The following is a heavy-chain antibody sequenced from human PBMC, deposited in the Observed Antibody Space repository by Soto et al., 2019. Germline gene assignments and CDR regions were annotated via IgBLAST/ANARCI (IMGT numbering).Heavy chain of an antibody. Sequence: QVQLVQSGGEVKRPGASVKVSCTPSGYTFSNYGITWVRQAPGQPLEWLGWISLYSDGTNYAQKFQGRVSMTTDTSTTTADMELRSLRSDDTAVYYCARVVPGAEAWFGPWGQGTLVTVS. D-gene: IGHD2-2*01. CDR1: GYTFSNYG. CDR2: ISLYSDGT. CDR3: ARVVPGAEAWFGP. J-gene: IGHJ5*02. V-gene: IGHV1-18*01.